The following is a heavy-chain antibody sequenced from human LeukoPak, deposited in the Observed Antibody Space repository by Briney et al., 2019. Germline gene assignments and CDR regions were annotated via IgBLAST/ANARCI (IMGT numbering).Heavy chain of an antibody. CDR3: AKENGITMIVVVINASGAFDI. V-gene: IGHV3-23*01. J-gene: IGHJ3*02. CDR1: GSTFSSYA. Sequence: GGSLRLSCAASGSTFSSYAMSWVRQAPGKGLEWVSAISGSGGSTYYADSVKGRFTISRDNSKNTLYLQMNSLRAEDTAVYYCAKENGITMIVVVINASGAFDIWGQGTMVTVSS. CDR2: ISGSGGST. D-gene: IGHD3-22*01.